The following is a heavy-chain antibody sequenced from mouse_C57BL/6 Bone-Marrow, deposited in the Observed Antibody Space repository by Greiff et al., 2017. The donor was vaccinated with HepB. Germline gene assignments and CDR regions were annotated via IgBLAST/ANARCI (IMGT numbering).Heavy chain of an antibody. CDR2: ILPSIGRT. D-gene: IGHD2-9*01. V-gene: IGHV15-2*01. CDR1: DSEVFPIAY. Sequence: QVQLQQSGSELRSPGYSVKLSCKDFDSEVFPIAYMSWVRQKPGHGFEWIGGILPSIGRTIYGEKFEDKATLDADTLSNTAYLELNSLTSEDSAIYYCARGTYYGYDRGFAYWGQGTLVTVSA. CDR3: ARGTYYGYDRGFAY. J-gene: IGHJ3*01.